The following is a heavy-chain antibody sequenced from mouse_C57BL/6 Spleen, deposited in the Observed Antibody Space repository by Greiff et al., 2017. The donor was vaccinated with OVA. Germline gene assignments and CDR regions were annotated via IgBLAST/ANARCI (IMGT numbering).Heavy chain of an antibody. Sequence: QVHVKQPGTELVKPGASVKLSCKASGYTFTSYWMHWVKQRPGQGLEWIGNINPSNGGTNYNEKFKSKATLTVDKSSSTAYMQLSSLTSEDSAVYYCARVTTVVATGAMDYWGQGTSVTVSS. CDR2: INPSNGGT. J-gene: IGHJ4*01. V-gene: IGHV1-53*01. CDR1: GYTFTSYW. D-gene: IGHD1-1*01. CDR3: ARVTTVVATGAMDY.